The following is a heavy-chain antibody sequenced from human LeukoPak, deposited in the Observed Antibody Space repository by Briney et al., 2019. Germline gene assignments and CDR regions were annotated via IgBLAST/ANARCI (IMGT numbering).Heavy chain of an antibody. V-gene: IGHV3-74*01. J-gene: IGHJ4*02. CDR2: INNDGSST. CDR1: GFTFSPYW. CDR3: ARDGGPWYFDY. Sequence: PGGSVRLSCAASGFTFSPYWMHWVRQDPGKGLVWVSHINNDGSSTSYAGSVKGRFTISRDNAKNMLYLQMNSLRAEDTAVYYCARDGGPWYFDYWGQGTLVTVSS.